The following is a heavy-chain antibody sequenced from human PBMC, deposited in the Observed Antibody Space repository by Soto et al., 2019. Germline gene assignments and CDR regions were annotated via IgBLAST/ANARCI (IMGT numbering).Heavy chain of an antibody. J-gene: IGHJ6*02. CDR1: GFTFSSYG. Sequence: PWGTLRLSCAASGFTFSSYGMHWVRQAPGKGLEWVAVISYDGSNKYYADSVKGRFTISRDNSKNTLYLQMNSLRAEDTAVYYCAKDLMEPLEWLLYYYYGMDAWGQGTTVTVSS. V-gene: IGHV3-30*18. D-gene: IGHD3-3*01. CDR2: ISYDGSNK. CDR3: AKDLMEPLEWLLYYYYGMDA.